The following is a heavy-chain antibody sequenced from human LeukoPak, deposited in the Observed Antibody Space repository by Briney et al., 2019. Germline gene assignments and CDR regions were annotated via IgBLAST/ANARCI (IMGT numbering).Heavy chain of an antibody. D-gene: IGHD6-6*01. CDR2: INPNSGGT. CDR1: GYTFTVYY. Sequence: ASVNVSCKASGYTFTVYYMHWVRQAPGQGLEWMGRINPNSGGTNYAQKFQGRVTMTRDTSISTAYMELSRLRSDDTAVYYCARVPNQVAARETPFDYWGQGTLVTVSS. V-gene: IGHV1-2*06. CDR3: ARVPNQVAARETPFDY. J-gene: IGHJ4*02.